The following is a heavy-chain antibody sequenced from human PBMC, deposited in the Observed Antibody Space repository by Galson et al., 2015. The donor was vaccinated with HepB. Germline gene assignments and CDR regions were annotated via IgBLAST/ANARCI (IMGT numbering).Heavy chain of an antibody. Sequence: SETLSLTCAVYGGSFSGYYWSWIRQPPGKGLEWIGEINHSGSTNYNPSLKSRVTISVDTSKNQFSLKLSSVTAADTAVYYCARERGIWFRAQRVAFDIWGQGTMVTVSS. V-gene: IGHV4-34*01. CDR1: GGSFSGYY. CDR2: INHSGST. J-gene: IGHJ3*02. CDR3: ARERGIWFRAQRVAFDI. D-gene: IGHD3-10*01.